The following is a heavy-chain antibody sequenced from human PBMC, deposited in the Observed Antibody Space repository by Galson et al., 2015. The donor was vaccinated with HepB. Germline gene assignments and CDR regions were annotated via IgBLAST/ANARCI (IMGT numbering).Heavy chain of an antibody. Sequence: SLRLSCEAYGVSVRGNYITWVRQAPGKGLEWVSLTYGRGSTYYADSVKGRFTISRDDSKKTLYLQMNRLRAEDTAVYYCARGDVDYNWFDPWGQGTLVTVSS. CDR1: GVSVRGNY. V-gene: IGHV3-53*01. CDR2: TYGRGST. CDR3: ARGDVDYNWFDP. J-gene: IGHJ5*02. D-gene: IGHD5-12*01.